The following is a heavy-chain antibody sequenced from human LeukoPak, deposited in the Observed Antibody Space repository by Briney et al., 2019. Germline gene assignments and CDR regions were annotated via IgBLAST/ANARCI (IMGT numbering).Heavy chain of an antibody. CDR3: ARDRGYSYGPADY. Sequence: SETLSLTCTVSGGSISTYYWSWIRQPPGKGLEWIGYIYHSGSTNYNPSLKSRVTISVDTSKNQFSLKLSSVTAADTAVYYCARDRGYSYGPADYWGQGTLVTVSS. CDR2: IYHSGST. CDR1: GGSISTYY. J-gene: IGHJ4*02. V-gene: IGHV4-59*12. D-gene: IGHD5-18*01.